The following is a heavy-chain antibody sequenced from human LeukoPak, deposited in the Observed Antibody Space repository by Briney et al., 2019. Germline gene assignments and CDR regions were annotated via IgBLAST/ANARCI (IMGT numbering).Heavy chain of an antibody. V-gene: IGHV3-30-3*01. J-gene: IGHJ1*01. CDR1: GFTFSSYA. CDR3: TRAASDCSSTSCFTRYFQH. Sequence: GGSLRLPCAASGFTFSSYAMHWVRQAPGKGLEWVAVISNDGTNKNYADSVKGRFTISRDNSKNTLYLQMNSLRAEDTAVYYCTRAASDCSSTSCFTRYFQHWGQGTLVTVSS. CDR2: ISNDGTNK. D-gene: IGHD2-2*01.